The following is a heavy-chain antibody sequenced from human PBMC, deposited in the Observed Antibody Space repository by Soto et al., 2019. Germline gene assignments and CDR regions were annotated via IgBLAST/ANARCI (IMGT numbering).Heavy chain of an antibody. V-gene: IGHV3-30*18. D-gene: IGHD2-8*01. CDR1: GFVFSIYG. CDR3: GKFLSCSDGVCPDTSDY. CDR2: ISYDGSKK. J-gene: IGHJ4*02. Sequence: QVQLVESGGGVVQPGRSLRLSCAASGFVFSIYGMHWVRQAPGKGLEWVADISYDGSKKHYADSVKGRFTISRDNSRNTLYRQLNSLRAEDTAVYYCGKFLSCSDGVCPDTSDYWGQGTLVTVSS.